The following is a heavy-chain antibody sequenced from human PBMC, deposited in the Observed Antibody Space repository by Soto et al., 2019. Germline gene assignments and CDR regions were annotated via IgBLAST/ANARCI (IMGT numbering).Heavy chain of an antibody. CDR1: GGSISSYY. J-gene: IGHJ4*02. Sequence: PSETLSLTCTVSGGSISSYYWSWIRQPPGKGLEWIGYIYYSGSTNYNPSLKSRVTISVDTSKNQFSLKLSSMTAADTAVYYCARGHPYGDYYDYWGQGTLVTVSS. V-gene: IGHV4-59*01. D-gene: IGHD4-17*01. CDR3: ARGHPYGDYYDY. CDR2: IYYSGST.